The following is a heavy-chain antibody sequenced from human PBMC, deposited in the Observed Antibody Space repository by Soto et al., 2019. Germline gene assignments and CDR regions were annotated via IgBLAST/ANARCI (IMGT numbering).Heavy chain of an antibody. CDR3: ARGGGSGWYRFLWFDP. V-gene: IGHV1-69*13. J-gene: IGHJ5*02. CDR2: IIPIFGTA. Sequence: VTVSCKASGGTFSSYAISWVRQAPGQGLEWMGGIIPIFGTANYAQKFQGRVTITADESTGTAYMELSSLRSEDTAVYYCARGGGSGWYRFLWFDPWGQGTLVTVSS. CDR1: GGTFSSYA. D-gene: IGHD6-19*01.